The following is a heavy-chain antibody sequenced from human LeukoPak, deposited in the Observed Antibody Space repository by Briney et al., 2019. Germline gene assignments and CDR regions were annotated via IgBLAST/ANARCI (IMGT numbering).Heavy chain of an antibody. CDR2: IDGDDDK. V-gene: IGHV2-5*02. D-gene: IGHD2-2*01. Sequence: SGPTLGNPTETLTLTCTFSCFSLSTSGVGVGWIRQPPGKALEWLALIDGDDDKRYSPSRESRLTITKDPSKNQCVLTSAKKDPVDPATYSCATRYCTSTSCYPSSYYSTGASGKGSTVTVSS. J-gene: IGHJ6*03. CDR3: ATRYCTSTSCYPSSYYSTGA. CDR1: CFSLSTSGVG.